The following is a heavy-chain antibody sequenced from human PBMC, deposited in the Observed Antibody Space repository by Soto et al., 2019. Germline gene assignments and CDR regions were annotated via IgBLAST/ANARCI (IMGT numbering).Heavy chain of an antibody. CDR2: IYYSGIS. J-gene: IGHJ4*02. V-gene: IGHV4-31*03. CDR1: GASISSGGYY. CDR3: ARTEWIQLWFDY. D-gene: IGHD5-18*01. Sequence: QVQLLESGPGLVKPSQTLSLICNVSGASISSGGYYWSWIRQRPGGGLEWLGFIYYSGISHYNPSLKSRATISVDTSNNQFSLKLISVTAADTAVYYCARTEWIQLWFDYWGQGALVTVS.